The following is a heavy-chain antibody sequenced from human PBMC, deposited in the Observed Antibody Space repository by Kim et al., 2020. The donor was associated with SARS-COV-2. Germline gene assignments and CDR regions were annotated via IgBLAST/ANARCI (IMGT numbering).Heavy chain of an antibody. Sequence: GGSLRLSCAASGFTFSSYAMHWVRQAPGKGLEWVAVISYDGSNKYYADSVKGRFTISRDNSKNTLYLQMNSLRAEDTAVYYCARSIAVAGPGGTWFDPWGQGTLVTVSS. CDR3: ARSIAVAGPGGTWFDP. J-gene: IGHJ5*02. V-gene: IGHV3-30-3*01. CDR2: ISYDGSNK. CDR1: GFTFSSYA. D-gene: IGHD6-19*01.